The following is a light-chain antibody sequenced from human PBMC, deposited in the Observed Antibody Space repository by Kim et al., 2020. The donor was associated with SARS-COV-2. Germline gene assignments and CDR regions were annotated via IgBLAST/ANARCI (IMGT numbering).Light chain of an antibody. CDR2: QDS. CDR3: QAWDSSTANV. CDR1: KLGDKY. J-gene: IGLJ1*01. Sequence: VSPGQTASITCSGDKLGDKYACWYQQKPGQSPVLVIYQDSKRPSGIPERFSGSNSGNTATLTISGTQAMDEADYYCQAWDSSTANVFGTGTQLTVL. V-gene: IGLV3-1*01.